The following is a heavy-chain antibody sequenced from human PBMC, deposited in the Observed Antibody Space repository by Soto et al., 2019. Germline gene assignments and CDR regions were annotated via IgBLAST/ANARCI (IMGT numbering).Heavy chain of an antibody. V-gene: IGHV4-61*01. CDR1: GGSVSSGSYY. Sequence: QVQLQESGPGLVKPSETLSLTCTVSGGSVSSGSYYWSWIRQPPGKGLEWIGYIYYSGNTNYNPPLQRRVPISVDTSKNQFSLKLSSVTAADTAVYYCARELYSYGNFDYWGQGTLVTVSS. D-gene: IGHD5-18*01. CDR2: IYYSGNT. J-gene: IGHJ4*02. CDR3: ARELYSYGNFDY.